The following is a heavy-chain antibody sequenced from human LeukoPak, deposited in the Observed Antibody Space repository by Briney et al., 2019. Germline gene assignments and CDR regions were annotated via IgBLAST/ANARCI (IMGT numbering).Heavy chain of an antibody. J-gene: IGHJ5*02. D-gene: IGHD5-18*01. CDR3: TRTGLGYSLANGLDA. V-gene: IGHV3-30*04. CDR1: GFSITPYA. Sequence: GGSLRLSCAASGFSITPYAMYWVRQAPGNQLEFLASISHDATVRYRESVKGRFTISRDTSMNTVYLQMNILRAEDTALYYCTRTGLGYSLANGLDAWGEGTLVIVSS. CDR2: ISHDATVR.